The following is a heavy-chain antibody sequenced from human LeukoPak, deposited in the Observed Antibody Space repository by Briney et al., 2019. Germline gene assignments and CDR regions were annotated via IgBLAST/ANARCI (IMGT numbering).Heavy chain of an antibody. CDR1: GFTFSSYA. CDR2: ISAGGGST. V-gene: IGHV3-23*01. Sequence: GGSLRLSCVASGFTFSSYAMSWVRQAPGKGLEWVSTISAGGGSTYYADSVKGRFSISRDNSKTTLYLQMNSLRAEDTAVHYCSKGHSSSWSDWFDPWGQGTLVTVSS. D-gene: IGHD6-13*01. CDR3: SKGHSSSWSDWFDP. J-gene: IGHJ5*02.